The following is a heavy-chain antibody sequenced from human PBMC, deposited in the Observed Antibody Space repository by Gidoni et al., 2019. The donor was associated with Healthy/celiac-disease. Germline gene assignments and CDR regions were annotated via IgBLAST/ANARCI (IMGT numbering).Heavy chain of an antibody. CDR3: ARVVGSSWYFYYYYGMDV. CDR2: INHSGST. CDR1: GWSFSGYY. Sequence: QVQLQQWGAGLLKPSETLSLTCAVYGWSFSGYYWSWIRQPPVKGLEWSGEINHSGSTNYNPSLKSRVNISVDTSKNQFSLKLSSVTAADTAVYYCARVVGSSWYFYYYYGMDVWGQGTTVTVSS. D-gene: IGHD6-13*01. V-gene: IGHV4-34*01. J-gene: IGHJ6*02.